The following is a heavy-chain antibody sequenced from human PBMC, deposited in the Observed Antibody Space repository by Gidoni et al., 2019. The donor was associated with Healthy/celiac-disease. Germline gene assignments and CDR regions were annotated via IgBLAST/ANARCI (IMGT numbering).Heavy chain of an antibody. CDR3: ARGEYGYSYGLPYYFDY. CDR2: ISYDGSNK. D-gene: IGHD5-18*01. Sequence: QVQLVESGGGVVQPGRSLRLSCAASGFTFSSYAMHWVRQAPGKGLEWVAVISYDGSNKYYADSVKGRFTISRDNSKNTLYLQMNSLRAEDTAVYYCARGEYGYSYGLPYYFDYWGQGTLVTVSS. J-gene: IGHJ4*02. V-gene: IGHV3-30*01. CDR1: GFTFSSYA.